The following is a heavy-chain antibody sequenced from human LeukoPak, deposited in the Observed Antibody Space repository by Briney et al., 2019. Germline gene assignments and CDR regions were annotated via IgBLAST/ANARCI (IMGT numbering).Heavy chain of an antibody. D-gene: IGHD2-21*01. CDR1: GFSSSNYV. J-gene: IGHJ4*02. CDR2: ISYDGSNK. V-gene: IGHV3-30*03. Sequence: GGSLRLSCAASGFSSSNYVMHWVRQAPGKGLEWVAVISYDGSNKYYADSVKGRFTISRDNSKNTLYLQMSSLKGEDTAVYYCARDGPAVIFFGYFEYWGQGTLVTVSS. CDR3: ARDGPAVIFFGYFEY.